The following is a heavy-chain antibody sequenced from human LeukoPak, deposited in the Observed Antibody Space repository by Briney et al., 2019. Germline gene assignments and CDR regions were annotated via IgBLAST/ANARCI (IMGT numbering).Heavy chain of an antibody. CDR2: IYYSGST. CDR3: ARGRDSYYYGSGSYYPPQLDY. J-gene: IGHJ4*02. D-gene: IGHD3-10*01. CDR1: GGSFSGYY. Sequence: SETLSLTCAVYGGSFSGYYWSWIRQPPGKGLEWIGYIYYSGSTNYNPSLKSRVTISVDTSKNQFSLKLSSVTAADTAVYYCARGRDSYYYGSGSYYPPQLDYWGQGTLVTVSS. V-gene: IGHV4-59*01.